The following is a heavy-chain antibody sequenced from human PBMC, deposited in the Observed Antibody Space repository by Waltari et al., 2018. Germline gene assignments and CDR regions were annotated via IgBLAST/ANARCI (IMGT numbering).Heavy chain of an antibody. V-gene: IGHV3-74*01. J-gene: IGHJ4*02. CDR3: VRGTNP. CDR2: INSDGSSR. CDR1: GFTFSKFW. Sequence: VESGGGLVQPGGSLRLSCAASGFTFSKFWLDWVRQAPWKSLAWVPRINSDGSSRLYADSVTRRFTISRDNAKKTLYLKMNSLRTEDTAVYFCVRGTNPWGQGTLVTVSS. D-gene: IGHD1-1*01.